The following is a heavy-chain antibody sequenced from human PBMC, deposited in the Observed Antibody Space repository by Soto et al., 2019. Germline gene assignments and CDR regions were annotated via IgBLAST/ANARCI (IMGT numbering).Heavy chain of an antibody. CDR3: ARGALPTWESTALDY. CDR1: GFTFSNYW. V-gene: IGHV3-7*01. D-gene: IGHD1-26*01. Sequence: EVQLVESGGGLVLPGGSLRLSCAVSGFTFSNYWMTWVRQAPGKGLEWVANMKEDETEEHYGDSVKGRFTIFRDNAKRSLYLQMSSLSAEDTAVYYCARGALPTWESTALDYWGQGTLVTVSS. CDR2: MKEDETEE. J-gene: IGHJ4*02.